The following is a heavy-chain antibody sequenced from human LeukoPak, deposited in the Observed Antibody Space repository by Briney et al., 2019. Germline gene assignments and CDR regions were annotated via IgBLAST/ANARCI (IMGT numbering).Heavy chain of an antibody. Sequence: SETLSLTCTVSGGSISSYYWSWIRQPAGKGLEWIGRIYTSGSTNYNPSLKSRVTMSVDTSKNQFSLKLSSVTAADTAVYYCARDRSCSGGSCHPTVEARFDPWGQGTLVTVSS. J-gene: IGHJ5*02. CDR2: IYTSGST. CDR3: ARDRSCSGGSCHPTVEARFDP. D-gene: IGHD2-15*01. CDR1: GGSISSYY. V-gene: IGHV4-4*07.